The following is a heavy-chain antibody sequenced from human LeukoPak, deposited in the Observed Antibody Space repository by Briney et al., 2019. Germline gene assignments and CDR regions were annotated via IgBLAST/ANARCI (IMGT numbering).Heavy chain of an antibody. Sequence: ASVKVSCKASGYTFTGYYMHWVRQAPGQGLEWMGWINPNCCGTNYAQKFQGRVTMARDTSISTAYMELSRLRSDDAAVYYCARDLTLYCSGGSCFHDLYYFDYWGQGTLVTVSS. CDR2: INPNCCGT. CDR1: GYTFTGYY. CDR3: ARDLTLYCSGGSCFHDLYYFDY. V-gene: IGHV1-2*02. J-gene: IGHJ4*02. D-gene: IGHD2-15*01.